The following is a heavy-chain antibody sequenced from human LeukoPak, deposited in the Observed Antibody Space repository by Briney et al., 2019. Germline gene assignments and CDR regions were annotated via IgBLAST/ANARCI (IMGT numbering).Heavy chain of an antibody. D-gene: IGHD1-1*01. CDR2: IYYSGST. CDR1: GGSISSYY. Sequence: SETLSLTCTVSGGSISSYYWSWIRQPPGKGLEWIGYIYYSGSTNYNPSLKSRVTISVDTSKNQFSLKLSSVTAADTAVYYCAREDRWGTTGTDDAFDIWGQGTMVTVSS. CDR3: AREDRWGTTGTDDAFDI. J-gene: IGHJ3*02. V-gene: IGHV4-59*01.